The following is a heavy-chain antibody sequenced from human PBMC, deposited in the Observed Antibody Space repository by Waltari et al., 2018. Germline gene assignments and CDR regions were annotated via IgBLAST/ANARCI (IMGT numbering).Heavy chain of an antibody. D-gene: IGHD1-26*01. J-gene: IGHJ4*02. Sequence: QLQLQESGPGLVKPSETLSLTCTVSGGSISSSSYYWGWIRQPPGKGLEWIGSIYYSGSTYYNPSLKSRVTISVDTSKNQFSLKLSSVTAADTAVYYCARQRSYGGPAWFDYWGQGTLVTVSS. CDR2: IYYSGST. V-gene: IGHV4-39*01. CDR1: GGSISSSSYY. CDR3: ARQRSYGGPAWFDY.